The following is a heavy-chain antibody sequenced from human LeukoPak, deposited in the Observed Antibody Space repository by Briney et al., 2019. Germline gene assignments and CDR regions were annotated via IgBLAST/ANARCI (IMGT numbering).Heavy chain of an antibody. CDR2: IYHSGTT. CDR3: ARLAWGRLDY. J-gene: IGHJ4*02. CDR1: GGSISSGDYY. Sequence: SQTLSLTCTVSGGSISSGDYYWSWIRQPPGKGLELIGYIYHSGTTYYKPSLKSRLTISMDTSKNQFSLKLSSVTAADTAIYYCARLAWGRLDYWGQGTLVTVSS. V-gene: IGHV4-30-4*01. D-gene: IGHD7-27*01.